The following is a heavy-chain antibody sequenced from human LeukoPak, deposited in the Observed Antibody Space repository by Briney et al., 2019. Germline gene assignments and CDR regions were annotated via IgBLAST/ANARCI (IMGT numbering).Heavy chain of an antibody. CDR3: ARDRVIVGATFEAFDI. CDR1: GDSVSSNSAA. J-gene: IGHJ3*02. V-gene: IGHV6-1*01. CDR2: TYYRSKWYN. D-gene: IGHD1-26*01. Sequence: SQTLSLTCAISGDSVSSNSAAWNWIRQSPSRGLEWRGRTYYRSKWYNDYAVSVKSRITINPDTSKNQFSLQLNSVTPEDTAVYYCARDRVIVGATFEAFDIWGQGTMVTVSS.